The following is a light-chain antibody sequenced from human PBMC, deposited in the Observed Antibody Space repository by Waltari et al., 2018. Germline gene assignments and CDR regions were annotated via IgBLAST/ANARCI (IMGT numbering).Light chain of an antibody. J-gene: IGLJ3*02. CDR1: RSNIGNNA. CDR3: ATWDNALSGWV. V-gene: IGLV1-36*01. CDR2: YDD. Sequence: QSVLTQPPSVSESPRQRVAISCSGSRSNIGNNAVNWYLQVPGKAPKLLIYYDDLLPSVVSDRLFGSRSGTSASLAISGLQSEDEGDYYCATWDNALSGWVFGGGTRLTVL.